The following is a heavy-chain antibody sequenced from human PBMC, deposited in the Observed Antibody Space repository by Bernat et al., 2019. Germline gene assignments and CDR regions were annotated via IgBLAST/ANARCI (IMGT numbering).Heavy chain of an antibody. J-gene: IGHJ4*02. D-gene: IGHD3-22*01. CDR2: INPSGGST. CDR1: GYTFTSYY. V-gene: IGHV1-46*03. Sequence: QVQLVQSGAEVKKPGASVKVSCKASGYTFTSYYMHWVRQAPGQGLEWMGIINPSGGSTSYAQKFQDRVTMTRDTSTSTVYMELSSLRSEDTAVYYCAREWHDSSGYYYPEDYFDYWGQGTLVTVSS. CDR3: AREWHDSSGYYYPEDYFDY.